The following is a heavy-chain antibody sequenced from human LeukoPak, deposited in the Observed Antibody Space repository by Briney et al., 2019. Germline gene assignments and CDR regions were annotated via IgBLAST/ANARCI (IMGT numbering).Heavy chain of an antibody. CDR2: INPSGGST. D-gene: IGHD4-17*01. CDR3: ARGLGDYADYNVAGQASFYFDY. V-gene: IGHV1-46*01. J-gene: IGHJ4*02. CDR1: GYTFTSYY. Sequence: ASVKVSCKASGYTFTSYYMHWVRQAPGQGLEWMGIINPSGGSTSYAQKFQGRVTMTRDTSTSTVYMELSSLRSEDTAVYYCARGLGDYADYNVAGQASFYFDYWGQGTLVTVSS.